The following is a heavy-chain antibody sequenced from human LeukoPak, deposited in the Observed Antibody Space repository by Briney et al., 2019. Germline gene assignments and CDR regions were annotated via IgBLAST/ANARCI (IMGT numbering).Heavy chain of an antibody. Sequence: ASVKVSCKASGYTFTSYDINWVRQATGQGLEWMGWMNPNSGNTGYAQKFQGRVTITRNTSISTAYMELSSLRSEDTAVYYCAAVPIDQYSSSWYSEPALDYWGQGTLVTVSS. D-gene: IGHD6-13*01. J-gene: IGHJ4*02. CDR2: MNPNSGNT. CDR3: AAVPIDQYSSSWYSEPALDY. V-gene: IGHV1-8*03. CDR1: GYTFTSYD.